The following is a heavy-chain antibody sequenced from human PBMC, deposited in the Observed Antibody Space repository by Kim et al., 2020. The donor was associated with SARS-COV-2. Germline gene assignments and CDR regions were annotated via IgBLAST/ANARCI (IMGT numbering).Heavy chain of an antibody. D-gene: IGHD6-19*01. CDR2: IYPGDSDT. Sequence: EWMGIIYPGDSDTRYSPSFQGQVTISADKSISTAYLQWSSLKASDTAMYDCARRQGRYSSGWYAWYFDLWGRGTLVTVSS. CDR3: ARRQGRYSSGWYAWYFDL. V-gene: IGHV5-51*01. J-gene: IGHJ2*01.